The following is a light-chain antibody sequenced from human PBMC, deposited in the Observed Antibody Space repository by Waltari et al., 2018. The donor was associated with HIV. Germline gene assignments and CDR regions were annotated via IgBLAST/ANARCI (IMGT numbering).Light chain of an antibody. CDR2: DNN. Sequence: QSVLTQPPSVSAAPGQKVTIACSGISSKIGNNYVYWYQHLPETAPKLLIYDNNKLPSGIPDRFSVSNSGTSATLGITGLHTGDEADYYCGTWDSSLSVNWVFGGGTKLTVL. J-gene: IGLJ3*02. V-gene: IGLV1-51*01. CDR3: GTWDSSLSVNWV. CDR1: SSKIGNNY.